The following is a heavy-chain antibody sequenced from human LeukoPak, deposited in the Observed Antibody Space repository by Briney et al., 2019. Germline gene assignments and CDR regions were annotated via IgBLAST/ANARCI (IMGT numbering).Heavy chain of an antibody. CDR1: GFPFSNYE. D-gene: IGHD1/OR15-1a*01. V-gene: IGHV3-69-1*01. CDR3: ARAGANRYYYYALDV. Sequence: GGSLRLSCAASGFPFSNYEMNCVRQAPGRGLGWVSYIGSSSTIYYADSAKGRFTISRDNVNNLLYLQMNSLRAEDTAVYYCARAGANRYYYYALDVWGQGTTVTVSS. J-gene: IGHJ6*02. CDR2: IGSSSTI.